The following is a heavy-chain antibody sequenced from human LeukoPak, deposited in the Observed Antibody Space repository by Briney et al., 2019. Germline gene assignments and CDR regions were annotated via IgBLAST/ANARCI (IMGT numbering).Heavy chain of an antibody. CDR2: IYYSGST. V-gene: IGHV4-59*01. J-gene: IGHJ5*02. Sequence: TSETLSLTCTVSGGSISSYYWSWIRQPPGKGLEWIGYIYYSGSTNYNPSLRSRVTISVDTSKNQFSLKLTSVTAADTAVYYCARDYEWFDPWGQGTPVTVSS. CDR3: ARDYEWFDP. D-gene: IGHD5-12*01. CDR1: GGSISSYY.